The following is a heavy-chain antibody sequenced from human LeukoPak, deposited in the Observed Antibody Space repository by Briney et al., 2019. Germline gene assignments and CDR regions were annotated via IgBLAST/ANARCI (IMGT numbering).Heavy chain of an antibody. Sequence: KSGEALKISCKGSGYSFTSYWIGWVRQMPGKGLEWMGIIYPGDSDTRYSPSCQGQVTISADKSISTAYLQWSSLKASDTAMYYCARDYGDYVGAFDIWGQGTMVTVSS. CDR3: ARDYGDYVGAFDI. J-gene: IGHJ3*02. CDR2: IYPGDSDT. V-gene: IGHV5-51*01. D-gene: IGHD4-17*01. CDR1: GYSFTSYW.